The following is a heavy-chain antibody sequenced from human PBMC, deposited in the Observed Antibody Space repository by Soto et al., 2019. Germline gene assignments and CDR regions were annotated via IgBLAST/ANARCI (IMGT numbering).Heavy chain of an antibody. V-gene: IGHV1-18*01. Sequence: ASVKVSCKASGYTFTSYGISWVRQAPGQGLEWMGWISAYNGNTNYAQKLQGRVTMTTDTSTSTAYMELRSLRSDDTAVYYCARYGADCSSTSCASDYWGQGTLVTVSS. CDR1: GYTFTSYG. CDR2: ISAYNGNT. D-gene: IGHD2-2*01. J-gene: IGHJ4*02. CDR3: ARYGADCSSTSCASDY.